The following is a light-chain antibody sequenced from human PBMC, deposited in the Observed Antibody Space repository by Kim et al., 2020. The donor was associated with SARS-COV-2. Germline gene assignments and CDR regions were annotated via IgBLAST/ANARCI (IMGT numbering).Light chain of an antibody. Sequence: TGTLTCASSTGAVTSGYVPNWFQQKPGQAPRALMYNVDNKNSWTPARFSGSLLGGKAALTRSGAQHEDEAEYYCLLYFGGTQGVFGGGTQLTVL. CDR1: TGAVTSGYV. CDR2: NVD. V-gene: IGLV7-43*01. J-gene: IGLJ2*01. CDR3: LLYFGGTQGV.